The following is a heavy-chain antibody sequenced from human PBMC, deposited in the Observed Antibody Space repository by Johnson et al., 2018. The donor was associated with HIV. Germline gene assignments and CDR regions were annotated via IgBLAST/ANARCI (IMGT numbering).Heavy chain of an antibody. D-gene: IGHD1-26*01. Sequence: QVQLVESGGGLVKPGGSLRLSCAASGFPFSTYAIHWVRQAPGKGLEWVAVISYDGSNKYYADSVKGRFTISRDNSKNTLYLQMNSPRAEDTAVYYCAKDPGSGSPGAFEIWGQGTMVTVSS. J-gene: IGHJ3*02. CDR3: AKDPGSGSPGAFEI. CDR1: GFPFSTYA. V-gene: IGHV3-30*18. CDR2: ISYDGSNK.